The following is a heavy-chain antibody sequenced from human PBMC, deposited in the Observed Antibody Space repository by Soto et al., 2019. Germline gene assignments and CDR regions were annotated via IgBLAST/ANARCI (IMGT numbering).Heavy chain of an antibody. V-gene: IGHV1-69*08. CDR3: ARDRSVVVPAAMGEYNWFDP. CDR2: IIPILGIA. J-gene: IGHJ5*02. CDR1: GGTFSSYT. Sequence: QVQLVQSGAAVKKPGSSVKVSCKASGGTFSSYTISWVRQAPGQGLEWMGRIIPILGIANYAQKFQGRVTITADKSTSTAYMELSSLRSEDTAVYYCARDRSVVVPAAMGEYNWFDPWGQGTLVSVSS. D-gene: IGHD2-2*01.